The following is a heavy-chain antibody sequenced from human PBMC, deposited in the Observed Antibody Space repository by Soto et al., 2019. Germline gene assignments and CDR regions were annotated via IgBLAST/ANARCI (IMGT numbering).Heavy chain of an antibody. CDR1: GGSISSGGYS. Sequence: PSETLSLTCAVSGGSISSGGYSWGWIRQPPGKGLEWIGYIYHSGSTYYNPSLKSRVTISVDRSKNQFSLKLSSVTAADTAVYYCARLRGYCSSTRCYGDYGMDVWGQGTTVTVS. V-gene: IGHV4-30-2*01. D-gene: IGHD2-2*01. CDR3: ARLRGYCSSTRCYGDYGMDV. J-gene: IGHJ6*02. CDR2: IYHSGST.